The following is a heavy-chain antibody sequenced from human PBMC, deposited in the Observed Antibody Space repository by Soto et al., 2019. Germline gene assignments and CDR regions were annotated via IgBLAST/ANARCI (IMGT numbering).Heavy chain of an antibody. CDR2: IIPIFGTA. Sequence: QVQLVQSGAEVKKPGSSVKVSCKASGGTFSSYAISWVRQAPGQGLEWMGGIIPIFGTANYAQKFQGRVTITADESTSTAYMELSSLRSEDTAVYYCARDLILGHCSGGSCYSSDDAFDIWGQGTMVTVSS. J-gene: IGHJ3*02. CDR3: ARDLILGHCSGGSCYSSDDAFDI. D-gene: IGHD2-15*01. V-gene: IGHV1-69*01. CDR1: GGTFSSYA.